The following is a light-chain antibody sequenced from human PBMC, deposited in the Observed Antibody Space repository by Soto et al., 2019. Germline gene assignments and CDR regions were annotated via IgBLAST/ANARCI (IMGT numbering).Light chain of an antibody. CDR2: TAS. V-gene: IGKV1-39*01. Sequence: DIQMTQSPSSLSASVGDRVTITCRASQNINNYLNWYQQKSGEAPKLLIYTASSLQSGVPARVSGSGSGTEFILTISSLQPEDFATYYCQQSYSVPLTFGGGTKVDIQ. CDR3: QQSYSVPLT. CDR1: QNINNY. J-gene: IGKJ4*01.